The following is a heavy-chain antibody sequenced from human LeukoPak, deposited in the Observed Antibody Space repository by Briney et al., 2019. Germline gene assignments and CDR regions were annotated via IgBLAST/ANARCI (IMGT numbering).Heavy chain of an antibody. CDR2: IIPIFGTA. J-gene: IGHJ3*02. V-gene: IGHV1-69*01. Sequence: WASVKVSCKASGGTFSSYAISWVRQAPGQGLEWMGGIIPIFGTANYAQKFQGRVTITADESTSTAYMELSCLRSEDTAVYYCASQNPAAVAFDIWGQGTMVTVSS. CDR3: ASQNPAAVAFDI. CDR1: GGTFSSYA. D-gene: IGHD2-15*01.